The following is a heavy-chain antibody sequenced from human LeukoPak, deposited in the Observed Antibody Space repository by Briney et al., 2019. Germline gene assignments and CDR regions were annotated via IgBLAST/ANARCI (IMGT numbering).Heavy chain of an antibody. J-gene: IGHJ4*02. V-gene: IGHV1-69*06. CDR2: IIPIFGTA. D-gene: IGHD3-16*01. CDR1: GGTFINYA. Sequence: SVKVSCKAPGGTFINYAISWVRQAPGQGREWVGGIIPIFGTANYAQKFRGRVTITSDKSTRTAYMELSSLRSEDTAVYYCARDNDSRGPPHFDYWGQGTLVTVPS. CDR3: ARDNDSRGPPHFDY.